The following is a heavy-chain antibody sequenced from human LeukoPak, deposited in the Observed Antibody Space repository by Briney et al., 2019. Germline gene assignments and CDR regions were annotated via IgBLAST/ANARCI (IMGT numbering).Heavy chain of an antibody. D-gene: IGHD4-23*01. CDR1: GFTFSSYA. CDR2: ISGSGGST. V-gene: IGHV3-23*01. Sequence: GGSLRLSCAASGFTFSSYATSWVRQAPGRGLEWVSAISGSGGSTYYADSVKGRFTISRDNSKNTLYLQMNSLRAEDTAVYYCASSRSTVVTDSFDYWGQGTLVTVSS. CDR3: ASSRSTVVTDSFDY. J-gene: IGHJ4*02.